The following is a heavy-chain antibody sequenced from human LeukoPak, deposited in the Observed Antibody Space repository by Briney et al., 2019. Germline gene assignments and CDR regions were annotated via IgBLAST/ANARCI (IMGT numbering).Heavy chain of an antibody. Sequence: HGESLKISRKGSGYNFTTYWIGWVRQMPGKGLEWMGIIYPGDSDTRYSPSFQGQVTISADKSISTAYLQWSSLKASDTAMYYCARHHSSGWYVRKTPLDYWGQGTLVTVSS. D-gene: IGHD6-19*01. J-gene: IGHJ4*02. CDR3: ARHHSSGWYVRKTPLDY. CDR2: IYPGDSDT. CDR1: GYNFTTYW. V-gene: IGHV5-51*01.